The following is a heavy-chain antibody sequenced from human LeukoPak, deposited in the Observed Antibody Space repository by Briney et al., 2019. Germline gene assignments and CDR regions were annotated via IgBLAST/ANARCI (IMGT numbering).Heavy chain of an antibody. Sequence: PGGSLRLSCAASGFTFSSYGMHWVRQAPGKGLEWIGEINHSGSTNYNPSLKSRVTISVDTSKNQFSLKLSSVTAADTAVYYCARHRCSGGSCYPMDWFDPWGQGTLVTISS. CDR1: GFTFSSYG. CDR3: ARHRCSGGSCYPMDWFDP. J-gene: IGHJ5*02. CDR2: INHSGST. V-gene: IGHV4-34*01. D-gene: IGHD2-15*01.